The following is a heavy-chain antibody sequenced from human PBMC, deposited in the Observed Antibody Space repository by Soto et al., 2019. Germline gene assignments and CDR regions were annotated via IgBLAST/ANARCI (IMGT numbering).Heavy chain of an antibody. CDR3: AKAPDGSGREYYCDY. Sequence: EVQLVESGGGVVQPGGSLRLSCATSGFTFSRYWMTWVRQVPGKGLEWVANINQDGTEKYYLASVKGRFTISRDNAKDSLDLQMNALSADDTAVNYCAKAPDGSGREYYCDYWGQGTLVTVSS. J-gene: IGHJ4*02. CDR2: INQDGTEK. CDR1: GFTFSRYW. D-gene: IGHD3-10*01. V-gene: IGHV3-7*01.